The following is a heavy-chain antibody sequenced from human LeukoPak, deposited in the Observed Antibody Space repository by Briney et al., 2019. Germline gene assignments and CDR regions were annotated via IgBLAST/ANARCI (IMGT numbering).Heavy chain of an antibody. V-gene: IGHV3-23*01. Sequence: EGSLRLSCAASGFTFSSYAMSWVRQAPGKGLEWVSAISGSGGSTYYADSVKGRFTISRDNSKNTLYLQMNSLRAEDTAVYYCAKDHSGWDYFDYWGQGTLVTVSS. CDR3: AKDHSGWDYFDY. CDR1: GFTFSSYA. D-gene: IGHD6-19*01. CDR2: ISGSGGST. J-gene: IGHJ4*02.